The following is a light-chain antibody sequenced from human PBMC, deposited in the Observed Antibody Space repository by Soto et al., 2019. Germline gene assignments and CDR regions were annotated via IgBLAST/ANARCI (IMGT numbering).Light chain of an antibody. Sequence: EIVLTQSPGTLSLSPGERATLSCRASQSISMSYLAWYQQRPGQAPRPLIYGASNRATGIPDRFSGSGSGTDFTLIIASLEPEGFGVYYCHQFGPSPWTFGEGTKVELK. V-gene: IGKV3-20*01. J-gene: IGKJ1*01. CDR1: QSISMSY. CDR3: HQFGPSPWT. CDR2: GAS.